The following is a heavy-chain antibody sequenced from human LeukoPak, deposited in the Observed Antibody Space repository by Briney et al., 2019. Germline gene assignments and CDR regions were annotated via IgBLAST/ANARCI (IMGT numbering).Heavy chain of an antibody. J-gene: IGHJ4*02. CDR1: GYTFTSYD. V-gene: IGHV1-8*01. CDR3: ARGGPYSSSWTGNWYFDY. D-gene: IGHD6-13*01. CDR2: MNPNSGNT. Sequence: ASVKVSCKASGYTFTSYDINWVRQATGQGLEWMGWMNPNSGNTGYAQKFQGRVTMTRNTSISTAYMELSSLRSEDTAVYYCARGGPYSSSWTGNWYFDYWGQGTLVTVSS.